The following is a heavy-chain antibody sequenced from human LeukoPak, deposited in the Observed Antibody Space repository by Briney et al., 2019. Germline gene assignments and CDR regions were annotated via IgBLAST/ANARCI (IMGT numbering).Heavy chain of an antibody. CDR2: ISGDGSTT. CDR1: GFTFSSYW. Sequence: GGALRLSCAASGFTFSSYWMHWVRQAPGKGLVWVSRISGDGSTTRYADSVEGRFTISRDNAKNTLFLQMSSLRAEDTAVYYCARDNNWNYPDYWGQGTLVTVSS. V-gene: IGHV3-74*01. D-gene: IGHD1-7*01. J-gene: IGHJ4*02. CDR3: ARDNNWNYPDY.